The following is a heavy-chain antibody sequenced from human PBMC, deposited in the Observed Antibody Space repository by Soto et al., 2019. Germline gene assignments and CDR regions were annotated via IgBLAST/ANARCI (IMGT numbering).Heavy chain of an antibody. CDR1: GSTFSSYS. V-gene: IGHV3-23*01. Sequence: GGSLRLSCAASGSTFSSYSMNWVRQAPGKGLEWVSSISGNGIATYYADSVKGRFTISRDNSKNTLYLQMNRLRAGDTAVYYCARDAISMVRGTNNWFDPWGQGTLVTVSS. D-gene: IGHD3-10*01. CDR3: ARDAISMVRGTNNWFDP. CDR2: ISGNGIAT. J-gene: IGHJ5*02.